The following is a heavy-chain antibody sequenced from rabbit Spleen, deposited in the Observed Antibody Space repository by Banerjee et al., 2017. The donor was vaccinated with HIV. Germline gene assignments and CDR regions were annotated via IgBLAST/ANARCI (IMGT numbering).Heavy chain of an antibody. CDR1: GFSFSSSYW. CDR3: ARDLVGVIGWNFYL. CDR2: IYAGSSDWT. J-gene: IGHJ4*01. Sequence: EESGGDLVKPEGSLTLTCTASGFSFSSSYWICWVRQAPGKGLEWIACIYAGSSDWTYYATWAKGRFTISRTSSTTVTLRMTSLTAADRAAYFCARDLVGVIGWNFYLWGPGTLVTVS. D-gene: IGHD1-1*01. V-gene: IGHV1S45*01.